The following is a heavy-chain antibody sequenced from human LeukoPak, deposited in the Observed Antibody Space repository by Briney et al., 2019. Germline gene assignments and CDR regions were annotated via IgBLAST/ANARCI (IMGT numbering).Heavy chain of an antibody. D-gene: IGHD2-8*02. CDR3: ARGYCSGGVGCYYYCMDV. CDR2: INPNSGGT. J-gene: IGHJ6*03. CDR1: GYTLTGYY. Sequence: ASVKVSCKASGYTLTGYYMHWVRQAPGQGLEWMGWINPNSGGTNYAQKFQGRVTMTRDTSISTAYMELSRLRSDDTAVYYCARGYCSGGVGCYYYCMDVWGKGTTVTVSS. V-gene: IGHV1-2*02.